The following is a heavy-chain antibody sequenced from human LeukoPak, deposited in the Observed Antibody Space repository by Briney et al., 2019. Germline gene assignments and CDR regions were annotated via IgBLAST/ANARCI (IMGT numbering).Heavy chain of an antibody. D-gene: IGHD2-15*01. Sequence: SETLSLTCTVSGDSVTSGYWSWIRQPPGKGLEWIGYIYDSGITDYNPSLKSRLTISVDISNNQFSLNLSSMTAADTAVYYCAGRGHRYSRDWGQGILVTVSS. CDR3: AGRGHRYSRD. J-gene: IGHJ1*01. CDR2: IYDSGIT. V-gene: IGHV4-4*09. CDR1: GDSVTSGY.